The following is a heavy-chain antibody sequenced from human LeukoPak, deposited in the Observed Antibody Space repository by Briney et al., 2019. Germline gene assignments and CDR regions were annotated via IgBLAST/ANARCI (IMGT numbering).Heavy chain of an antibody. CDR1: GFTFSSYW. D-gene: IGHD5-18*01. Sequence: PGGSLRLSCAASGFTFSSYWMSWVRQAPGKGLEWVSAISGSGGSTYYVDSVKGRFTISRDNSKNTLYLQMNSLRAEDTAVYYCAKGLDTAMVNSFDYWGQGTLVTVSS. CDR3: AKGLDTAMVNSFDY. J-gene: IGHJ4*02. CDR2: ISGSGGST. V-gene: IGHV3-23*01.